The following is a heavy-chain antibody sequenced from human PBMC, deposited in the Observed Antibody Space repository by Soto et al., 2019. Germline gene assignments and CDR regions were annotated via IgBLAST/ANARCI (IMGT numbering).Heavy chain of an antibody. CDR2: ISGSGGST. V-gene: IGHV3-23*01. J-gene: IGHJ6*03. CDR3: ATENVLRFLVPYYYYMDV. D-gene: IGHD3-3*01. Sequence: PGGSLRLSCAASGFTFSSYAMSWVRQAPGKGLEWVSAISGSGGSTYYADSVKGRFTISRDNSKNTLYLQMNSLRAEDTAVYYCATENVLRFLVPYYYYMDVWGKGTTVTVSS. CDR1: GFTFSSYA.